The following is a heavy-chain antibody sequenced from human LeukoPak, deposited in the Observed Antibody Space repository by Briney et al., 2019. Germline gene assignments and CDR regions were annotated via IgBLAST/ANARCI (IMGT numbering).Heavy chain of an antibody. CDR2: IYHGGST. J-gene: IGHJ4*02. CDR3: ATNSGWRLDY. V-gene: IGHV4-4*02. CDR1: DASISSNNW. Sequence: SETLSLTCAVSDASISSNNWWTWVRQPPGKGLEWIGEIYHGGSTNYNTSLRSRVTISVDKSKNQFSLNLTSVTAADTSVYYCATNSGWRLDYWGQGVLVTVSS. D-gene: IGHD5-12*01.